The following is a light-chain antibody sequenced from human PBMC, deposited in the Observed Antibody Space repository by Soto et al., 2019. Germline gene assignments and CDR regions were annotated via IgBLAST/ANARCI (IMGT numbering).Light chain of an antibody. V-gene: IGKV1-39*01. CDR3: QQSYRSPYT. Sequence: DIQMTQSPSSLSASVGDRVTITCRASQSISSYLNWYQQKPGKAPKFLIYVASTLQSGVPSRFSGSGSGTDFPLTITSLQPEDFATYYCQQSYRSPYTCGQGTKLEIK. J-gene: IGKJ2*01. CDR1: QSISSY. CDR2: VAS.